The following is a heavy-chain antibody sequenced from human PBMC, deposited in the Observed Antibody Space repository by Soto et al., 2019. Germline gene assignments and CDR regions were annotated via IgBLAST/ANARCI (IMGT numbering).Heavy chain of an antibody. CDR1: GFTFSSYA. Sequence: PGGSLRLSCAASGFTFSSYAMHWVRQAPGKGLEYVSAISSNGGSTYYANSVKGRFTISRDNSKNTLYLQMGSLRAEDMAVYYCARGLQVVADNWFDPWGQGTLVTVSS. CDR2: ISSNGGST. V-gene: IGHV3-64*01. CDR3: ARGLQVVADNWFDP. J-gene: IGHJ5*02. D-gene: IGHD2-15*01.